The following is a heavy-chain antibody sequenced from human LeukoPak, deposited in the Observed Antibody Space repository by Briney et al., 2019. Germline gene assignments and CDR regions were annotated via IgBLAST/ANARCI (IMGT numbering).Heavy chain of an antibody. CDR3: AKGIEMATIWSPLAY. J-gene: IGHJ4*02. Sequence: GGSLRLSCAASGFTFTSYAMTWVRQAPGQGLEWVSSISGSGGSTYYADSVKGRFTISRDNSKNTLYLQMNSLRAEDTATYYCAKGIEMATIWSPLAYWGQGTLVTVSS. CDR2: ISGSGGST. V-gene: IGHV3-23*01. D-gene: IGHD5-24*01. CDR1: GFTFTSYA.